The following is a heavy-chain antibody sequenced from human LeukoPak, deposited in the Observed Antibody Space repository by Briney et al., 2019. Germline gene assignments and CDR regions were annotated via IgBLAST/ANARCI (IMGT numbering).Heavy chain of an antibody. Sequence: GGSLRLSCAASGFTVSNNYMSWVRQAPGKGLEWVSVLYSDGNTKYADSVQGRFTISRDNSKNTLYLEMNSLSPDDTAVYCARGVEPLAANTLAYWGQGTLVTVSS. CDR2: LYSDGNT. CDR3: ARGVEPLAANTLAY. D-gene: IGHD1-14*01. CDR1: GFTVSNNY. V-gene: IGHV3-53*01. J-gene: IGHJ4*02.